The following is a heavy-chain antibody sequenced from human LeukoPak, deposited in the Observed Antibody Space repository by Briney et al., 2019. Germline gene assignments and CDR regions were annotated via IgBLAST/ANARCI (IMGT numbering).Heavy chain of an antibody. Sequence: GGSLRLSCAASGFTFSSYWMSWVRQAPGKGLEWVANIKQDGSEKYYVDSVKGRFTISRDNAKNSLYLHMHSLRAEETAVYYCATEPYRGATDVWVAQYYFDYCGQETLLTASS. CDR3: ATEPYRGATDVWVAQYYFDY. CDR2: IKQDGSEK. J-gene: IGHJ4*02. CDR1: GFTFSSYW. D-gene: IGHD1-26*01. V-gene: IGHV3-7*01.